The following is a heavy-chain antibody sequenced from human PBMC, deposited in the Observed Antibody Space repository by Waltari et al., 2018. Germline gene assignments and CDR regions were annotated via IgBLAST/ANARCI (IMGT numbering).Heavy chain of an antibody. CDR1: GFSFSTCA. Sequence: QVQLVESGGGVVQPGRSLRLSCAGSGFSFSTCAMPWVRQAPGKGREWVAVISYDGSNKFYADSVKGRFSISRDNSKKTLWLQMNSLRFEDTAVYYCARSPYCSSATCYTDAFDIWGQGTMVTVSP. V-gene: IGHV3-30*04. CDR2: ISYDGSNK. D-gene: IGHD2-2*02. J-gene: IGHJ3*02. CDR3: ARSPYCSSATCYTDAFDI.